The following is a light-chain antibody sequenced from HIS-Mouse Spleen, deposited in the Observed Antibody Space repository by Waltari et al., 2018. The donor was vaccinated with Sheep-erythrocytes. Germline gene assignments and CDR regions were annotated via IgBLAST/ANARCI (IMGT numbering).Light chain of an antibody. CDR1: QLGDHY. J-gene: IGLJ2*01. Sequence: SYELTQPPSVSVSPGPTVSITCSGDQLGDHYDCWYQQKPGQSPGLVIYQASKRPSGIPERFSGSNSGNTATLTISGTQAMDEADYYCQAWDSSTAVFGGGTKLTVL. V-gene: IGLV3-1*01. CDR2: QAS. CDR3: QAWDSSTAV.